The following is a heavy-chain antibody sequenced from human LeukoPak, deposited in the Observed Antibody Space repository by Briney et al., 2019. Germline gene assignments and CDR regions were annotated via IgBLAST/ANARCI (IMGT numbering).Heavy chain of an antibody. CDR1: GFTFSSYA. CDR2: ISGSGGST. V-gene: IGHV3-23*01. J-gene: IGHJ4*02. CDR3: AKQPTLRSAFDY. Sequence: PGGSLRLSCAASGFTFSSYAMSWVRQAPGKGLEWVSAISGSGGSTYYADSVKGRFTISRDNSKNTLYLQMNSLRAEDTAVNYCAKQPTLRSAFDYWGQGTLVTVSS. D-gene: IGHD5-12*01.